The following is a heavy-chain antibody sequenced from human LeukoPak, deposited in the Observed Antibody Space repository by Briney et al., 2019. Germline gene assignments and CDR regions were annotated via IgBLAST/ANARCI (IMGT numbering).Heavy chain of an antibody. D-gene: IGHD3-10*01. CDR2: IYTSGST. J-gene: IGHJ6*03. Sequence: SETLSLTCTVSGGSISSYYWSWVRQPAGKGLEWIGRIYTSGSTKYNPSLKSRVNISVDKYKNQFSQKLRSVDAGDTAVYYCARVSSGSYYNFGYYYYYMDVWGKGTTVTISS. CDR3: ARVSSGSYYNFGYYYYYMDV. CDR1: GGSISSYY. V-gene: IGHV4-4*07.